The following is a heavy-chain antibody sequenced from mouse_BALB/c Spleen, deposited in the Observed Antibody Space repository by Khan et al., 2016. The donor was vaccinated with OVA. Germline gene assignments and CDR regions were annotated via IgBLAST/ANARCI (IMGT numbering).Heavy chain of an antibody. V-gene: IGHV1-4*01. D-gene: IGHD2-14*01. CDR2: INPSNGYT. CDR1: GYTFTSYT. CDR3: VRDGAYHRNDGWFAY. Sequence: VELVESGAELARPGASVKMSCKASGYTFTSYTIHWIKKRPGQGLEWIGYINPSNGYTNYNQKFKDKATLTTDKSSTTAYLQLSSLTFDDSAVYNCVRDGAYHRNDGWFAYWGQGTLVTVSA. J-gene: IGHJ3*01.